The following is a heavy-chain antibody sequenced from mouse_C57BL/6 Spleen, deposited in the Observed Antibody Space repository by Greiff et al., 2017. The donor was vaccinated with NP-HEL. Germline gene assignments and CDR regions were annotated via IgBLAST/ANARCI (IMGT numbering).Heavy chain of an antibody. J-gene: IGHJ2*01. CDR3: ASQLTGPYYFDY. CDR1: GYTFTSYW. D-gene: IGHD4-1*01. V-gene: IGHV1-55*01. Sequence: QVQLQQPGAELVKPGASVKMSCKASGYTFTSYWITWVKQRPGQGLEWIGDIYPGSGSTNYNEKFKSKATLTVDTSSSTAYMQLSSLTSEDSAVYYCASQLTGPYYFDYWGQGTTLTVSS. CDR2: IYPGSGST.